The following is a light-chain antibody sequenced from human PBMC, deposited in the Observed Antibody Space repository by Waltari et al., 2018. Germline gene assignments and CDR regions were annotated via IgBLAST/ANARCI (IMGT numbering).Light chain of an antibody. CDR2: EDN. CDR1: SGSIANNY. CDR3: QSYDSSSRVV. Sequence: NFMLTQPHSVSESPGKTVTISCTRSSGSIANNYVQWYQQRPGSAPTTVIFEDNQRPSGVPYLSSGSIDSPSNSAALPSAALKTEDEANDYCQSYDSSSRVVFGGGTKLTVL. J-gene: IGLJ2*01. V-gene: IGLV6-57*03.